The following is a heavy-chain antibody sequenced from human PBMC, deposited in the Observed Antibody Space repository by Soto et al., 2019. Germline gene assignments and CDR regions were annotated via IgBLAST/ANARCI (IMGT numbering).Heavy chain of an antibody. V-gene: IGHV3-9*01. CDR1: GFTFDDYA. Sequence: DVQLVESGGGLVQPGRSLRLSCAASGFTFDDYAMHWVRQAPGKGLEWVSGISWNSGSIGYADSVKGRFTISRDNAKNSLYLQMNSLRAEDTALYYCAKAKQGSWGYFDYWGQGTLVTVSS. J-gene: IGHJ4*02. CDR2: ISWNSGSI. D-gene: IGHD3-16*01. CDR3: AKAKQGSWGYFDY.